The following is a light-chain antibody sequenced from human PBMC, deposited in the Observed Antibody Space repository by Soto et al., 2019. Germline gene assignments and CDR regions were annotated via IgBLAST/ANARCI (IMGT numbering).Light chain of an antibody. CDR3: GSYTIIRTWV. CDR1: SSDVGRNY. Sequence: QSALTQPASVSGSPGQSITISCTGTSSDVGRNYVSWYQHHPGKAPKLMIYEVSNRPSGGSNRVSGSKSRNTASLTISGLQAEDEADYFCGSYTIIRTWVFGGGTKLTVL. CDR2: EVS. V-gene: IGLV2-14*01. J-gene: IGLJ3*02.